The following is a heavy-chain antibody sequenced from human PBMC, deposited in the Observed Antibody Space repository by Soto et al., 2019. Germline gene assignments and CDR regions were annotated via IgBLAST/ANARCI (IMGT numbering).Heavy chain of an antibody. CDR1: GYTFTSYG. Sequence: QVQLVQSGAEVKKPGASVKVSCKASGYTFTSYGISWVRQAPGQGLEGMGWISAHKGNTSYAQELHGRVTMTTDTYTSTAYMELRSLRSDDTAVYYCGRWNYGDPFDYWGQGTLVTVSS. D-gene: IGHD4-17*01. CDR2: ISAHKGNT. CDR3: GRWNYGDPFDY. J-gene: IGHJ4*02. V-gene: IGHV1-18*01.